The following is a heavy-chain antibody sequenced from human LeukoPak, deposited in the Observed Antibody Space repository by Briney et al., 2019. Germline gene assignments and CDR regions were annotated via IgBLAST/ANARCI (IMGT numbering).Heavy chain of an antibody. CDR3: ARVGYIQHDAFDI. Sequence: SETLSLTCTVSGYSISSGYYWGWIRQPPGKGLEWIGSIYHSGSTYYNPSLKSRVTISVDTSKNQFSLKLSSVTAADTAVYYCARVGYIQHDAFDIWGQGTMVTVSS. D-gene: IGHD5-24*01. CDR2: IYHSGST. CDR1: GYSISSGYY. V-gene: IGHV4-38-2*02. J-gene: IGHJ3*02.